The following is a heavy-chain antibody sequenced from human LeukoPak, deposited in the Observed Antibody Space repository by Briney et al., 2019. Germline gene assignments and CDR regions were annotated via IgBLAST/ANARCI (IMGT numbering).Heavy chain of an antibody. J-gene: IGHJ4*02. CDR3: ARGNKWSFDS. CDR2: INSDGSAA. V-gene: IGHV3-74*01. CDR1: GFTLSTYW. D-gene: IGHD2-15*01. Sequence: GGSLRLSCVASGFTLSTYWMHWVRQAPGKGLVWVSRINSDGSAASYADSVMVRFTISRDSAKNTLYLQMNSLRPEDTAVYYCARGNKWSFDSWGQGALVTVSS.